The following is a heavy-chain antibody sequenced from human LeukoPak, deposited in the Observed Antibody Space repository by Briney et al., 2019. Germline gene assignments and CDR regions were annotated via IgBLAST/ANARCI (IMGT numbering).Heavy chain of an antibody. Sequence: GGSLRLSCAASGFTFSDYYMSWIRQAPGKGLEWVSYISSSAGTIYYADSVKGRFTISRDNSKNTLYLQMNSLRAEDTAVYYCARDQWLLPDYWGQGTLVTVSS. J-gene: IGHJ4*02. CDR2: ISSSAGTI. CDR1: GFTFSDYY. V-gene: IGHV3-11*04. D-gene: IGHD3-22*01. CDR3: ARDQWLLPDY.